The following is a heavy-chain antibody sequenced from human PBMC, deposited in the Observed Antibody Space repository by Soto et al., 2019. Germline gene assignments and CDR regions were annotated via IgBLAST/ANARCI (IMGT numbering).Heavy chain of an antibody. V-gene: IGHV3-48*02. CDR3: ARVSITIFGVVICTFDI. CDR2: ISSSSSTI. J-gene: IGHJ3*02. Sequence: GGSLRLSCAASGFTFSSYSMNWVRQAPGKGLEWVSYISSSSSTIYYADSVKGRLTISRDNAKNSLYLQMNSLRDEDTAVYYCARVSITIFGVVICTFDIWGQGTMVTVSS. D-gene: IGHD3-3*01. CDR1: GFTFSSYS.